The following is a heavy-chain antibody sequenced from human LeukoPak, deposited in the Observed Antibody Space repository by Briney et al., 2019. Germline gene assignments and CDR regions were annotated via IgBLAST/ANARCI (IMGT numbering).Heavy chain of an antibody. CDR3: ASAGGTGYYFDY. CDR2: IYHSGST. V-gene: IGHV4-4*02. D-gene: IGHD3/OR15-3a*01. J-gene: IGHJ4*02. Sequence: PSETLSLTCAVSGGSISSSNWWSWVRQPPGKGLEWIGEIYHSGSTNYNPSLKSRVTISVDKSKNQFSLKLSSVTAADTAAYYCASAGGTGYYFDYWGQGTLVTVSS. CDR1: GGSISSSNW.